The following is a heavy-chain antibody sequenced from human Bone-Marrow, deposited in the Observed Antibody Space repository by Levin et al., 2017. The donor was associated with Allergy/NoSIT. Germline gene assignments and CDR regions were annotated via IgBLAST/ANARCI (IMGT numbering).Heavy chain of an antibody. J-gene: IGHJ4*02. CDR3: AGDVYNSY. CDR2: IHRSGGT. D-gene: IGHD5-24*01. CDR1: GFSISSGHY. Sequence: PSETLSLTCAVSGFSISSGHYWGWIRQPPGMGLEWIGSIHRSGGTNYNPSVRGRATISQDTSTNQFFLNLNYVTAADTAVYYCAGDVYNSYWGQGALVIVSS. V-gene: IGHV4-38-2*02.